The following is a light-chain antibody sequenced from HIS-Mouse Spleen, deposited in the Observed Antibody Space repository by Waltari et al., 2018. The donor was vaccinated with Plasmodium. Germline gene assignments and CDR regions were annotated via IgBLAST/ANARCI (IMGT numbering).Light chain of an antibody. CDR3: QQYNNWSFT. J-gene: IGKJ3*01. V-gene: IGKV1-5*03. CDR1: QSISSW. Sequence: DIQMTQSPSTLSASVGDRGTITCRASQSISSWLAWYQQKPGQAPKLLIYKASSLESGVPSRFSGSGSGTEFTLTISSLQSEDFAVYYCQQYNNWSFTFGPGTKVDIK. CDR2: KAS.